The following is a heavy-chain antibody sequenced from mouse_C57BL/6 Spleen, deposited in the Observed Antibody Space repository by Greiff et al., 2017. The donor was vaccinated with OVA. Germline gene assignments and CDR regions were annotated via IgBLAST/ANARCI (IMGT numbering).Heavy chain of an antibody. Sequence: VQLQQPGAELVKPGASVKMSCKASGYTFTSYWITWVKQRPGQGLEWIGDIYPGSGSTNYNEKFKSKATLTVDTSSSTAYMQLSSLTSEDSAVYYCAKTPYDYDVPSFAYWGQGTLVTVSA. CDR1: GYTFTSYW. V-gene: IGHV1-55*01. J-gene: IGHJ3*01. CDR3: AKTPYDYDVPSFAY. CDR2: IYPGSGST. D-gene: IGHD2-4*01.